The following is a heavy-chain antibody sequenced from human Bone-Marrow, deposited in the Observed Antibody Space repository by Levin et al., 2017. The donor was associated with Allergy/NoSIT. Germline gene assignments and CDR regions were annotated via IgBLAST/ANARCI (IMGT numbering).Heavy chain of an antibody. V-gene: IGHV1-18*01. D-gene: IGHD3-16*02. Sequence: GASVKVSCKASGYTFTSYGISWVRQAPGQGLEWMGWISAYNGNTNYAQKLQGRVTMTTDTSTSTAYMELRSLRSDDTAVYYCARGRIGGIPGDYVWGSYRSRAAAPGTLDYWGQGTLVTVSS. J-gene: IGHJ4*02. CDR1: GYTFTSYG. CDR3: ARGRIGGIPGDYVWGSYRSRAAAPGTLDY. CDR2: ISAYNGNT.